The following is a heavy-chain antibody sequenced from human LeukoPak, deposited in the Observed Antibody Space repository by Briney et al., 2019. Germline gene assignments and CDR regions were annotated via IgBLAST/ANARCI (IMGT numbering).Heavy chain of an antibody. CDR2: IVVGSGNT. CDR3: ARGFRYCSSTSCPFDY. Sequence: SVKVSCKASGFTFTSSAMQWVRQARGQRLEWIGWIVVGSGNTNYAQKFQERVTITRDMSTSTAYMELSSLRSEDTAVYYCARGFRYCSSTSCPFDYWGQGTLVTVPS. CDR1: GFTFTSSA. J-gene: IGHJ4*02. V-gene: IGHV1-58*02. D-gene: IGHD2-2*01.